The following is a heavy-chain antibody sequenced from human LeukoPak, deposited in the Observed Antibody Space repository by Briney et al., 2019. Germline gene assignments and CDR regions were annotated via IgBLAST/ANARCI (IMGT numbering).Heavy chain of an antibody. V-gene: IGHV3-23*01. J-gene: IGHJ5*02. CDR3: AKDPEWELPYNWFDP. CDR1: GFTLSNAW. CDR2: ISGSGGST. D-gene: IGHD1-26*01. Sequence: GGSLRLSCAASGFTLSNAWMSWVRQAPGKGLEWVSAISGSGGSTYYADSVKGRFTISRDNSKNTLYLQMNSLRVEDTAVYYCAKDPEWELPYNWFDPWGQGTLVTVSS.